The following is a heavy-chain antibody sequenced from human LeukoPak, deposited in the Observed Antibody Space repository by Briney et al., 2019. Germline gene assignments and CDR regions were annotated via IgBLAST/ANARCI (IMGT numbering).Heavy chain of an antibody. CDR3: ARDRAEGKTWVEFDP. J-gene: IGHJ5*02. CDR1: GFIVNSYG. CDR2: IYSDGVA. V-gene: IGHV3-66*02. Sequence: GGSLRLSCAASGFIVNSYGMSWVRQAPGKGLAWVSLIYSDGVAQYADSVKGRFTISRDNSKNTLYLQMNSLRDEDTAVYFCARDRAEGKTWVEFDPWGQGTLVTVSS.